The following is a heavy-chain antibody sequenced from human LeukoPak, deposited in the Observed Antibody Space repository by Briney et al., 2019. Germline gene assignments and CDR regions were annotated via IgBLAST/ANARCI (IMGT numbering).Heavy chain of an antibody. CDR3: ASEYGDYAIGIGY. V-gene: IGHV3-74*01. Sequence: GGSLRLSCAASGFTFSSYWMHWVRQAPGKGLVWVSRINSDGSSTSYADSVKGRFTISRDNAKNTLYLQMNSLRAEDTAVYYCASEYGDYAIGIGYWGQGTLVTVSS. CDR2: INSDGSST. CDR1: GFTFSSYW. J-gene: IGHJ4*02. D-gene: IGHD4-17*01.